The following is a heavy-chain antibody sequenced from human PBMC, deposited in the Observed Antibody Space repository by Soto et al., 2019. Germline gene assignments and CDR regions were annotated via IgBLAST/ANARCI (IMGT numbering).Heavy chain of an antibody. CDR3: AQRISGCPGFRD. CDR1: GFSLSTTGMG. Sequence: QITLRESGPTLVKPTQTLTLTCTFSGFSLSTTGMGVGWVRHPPGKALEWLALLYWDAGKRYSPCWNNRLTITEDTSKTQVVLTMTTMDPLDTATYYCAQRISGCPGFRDRGQGTLVTVSS. CDR2: LYWDAGK. J-gene: IGHJ4*02. D-gene: IGHD6-19*01. V-gene: IGHV2-5*02.